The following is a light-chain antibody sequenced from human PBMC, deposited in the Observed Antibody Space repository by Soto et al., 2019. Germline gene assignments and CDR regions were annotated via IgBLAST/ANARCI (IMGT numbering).Light chain of an antibody. J-gene: IGLJ3*02. CDR3: ARYMGGGIWV. CDR1: SGSVSTTYS. Sequence: QTVVTQEPSLSVSPGGTVTLTCGLTSGSVSTTYSASWYQQTPGQSPRTLIYSTYTRSSGVPARFSGSILGNRAALTITGAQADDEGDYYGARYMGGGIWVFGGGTKVTVL. V-gene: IGLV8-61*01. CDR2: STY.